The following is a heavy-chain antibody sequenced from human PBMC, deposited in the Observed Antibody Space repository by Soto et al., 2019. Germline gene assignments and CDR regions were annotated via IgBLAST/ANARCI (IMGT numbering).Heavy chain of an antibody. D-gene: IGHD1-1*01. Sequence: GGSLRLSCAASGFMFSNHGMHWVRQAPGKGLEWVAVIWSDGNNRYYADSVKGRFTISRDNSKNTVYLQMNSLRAEDTAVYYCVRGDNWNHEASDYRGQGTLVTVSS. CDR2: IWSDGNNR. J-gene: IGHJ4*02. CDR3: VRGDNWNHEASDY. V-gene: IGHV3-33*01. CDR1: GFMFSNHG.